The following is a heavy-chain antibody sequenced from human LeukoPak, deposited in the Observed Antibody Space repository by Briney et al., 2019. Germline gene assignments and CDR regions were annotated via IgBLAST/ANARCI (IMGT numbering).Heavy chain of an antibody. CDR1: GGSFSGYY. CDR3: ARGNGSHYDSSGYCHFDY. D-gene: IGHD3-22*01. J-gene: IGHJ4*02. Sequence: SETLSLTCAVYGGSFSGYYWSWIRQPPGKGLEWIGEINHSGSTNYNPSLKSRVTISVDTSKNQFSLKLSSVTAADTAVYYCARGNGSHYDSSGYCHFDYWGQGTLVTVSS. V-gene: IGHV4-34*01. CDR2: INHSGST.